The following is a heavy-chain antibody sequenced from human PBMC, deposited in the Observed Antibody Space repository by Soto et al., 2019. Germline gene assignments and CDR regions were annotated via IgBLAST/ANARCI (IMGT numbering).Heavy chain of an antibody. CDR1: GGTFRNSA. CDR2: IMPIFRTP. Sequence: QVQLEQSGAEVKKPGSSVKVSCKASGGTFRNSAISWVRQAPGQGLEWMGGIMPIFRTPDYSQKFQGRVTITADESTSTAYMELSGLRSDDTAVYYCARDNDRPQLGGNYYYILDVWGQGTTVTFSS. V-gene: IGHV1-69*12. CDR3: ARDNDRPQLGGNYYYILDV. D-gene: IGHD1-1*01. J-gene: IGHJ6*02.